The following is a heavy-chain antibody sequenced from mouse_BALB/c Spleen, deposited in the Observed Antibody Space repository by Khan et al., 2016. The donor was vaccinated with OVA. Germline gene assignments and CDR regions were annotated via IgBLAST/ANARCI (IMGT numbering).Heavy chain of an antibody. J-gene: IGHJ3*01. CDR2: IWGNGST. Sequence: VQLQESGPGLVPPSQSLSSTCTVSRFSLTSYGVGWVRQPPGKSLELLGAIWGNGSTNDHSALVSRRITSTENYKRQVLFKLNSLQTDDTTTYYCAIYFYGRAWFAYWGQGTLVTVSA. V-gene: IGHV2-3*01. CDR1: RFSLTSYG. CDR3: AIYFYGRAWFAY. D-gene: IGHD1-1*01.